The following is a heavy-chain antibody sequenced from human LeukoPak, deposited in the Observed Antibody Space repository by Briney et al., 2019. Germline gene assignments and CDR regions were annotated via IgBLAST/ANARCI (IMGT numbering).Heavy chain of an antibody. CDR2: ITSSGSVM. J-gene: IGHJ4*02. Sequence: GESLRLSCAASGFTFSSYSMNWVRQAPGKGLEWVSYITSSGSVMYHADSVKGRFTISRDNSKNMLYLQMNSLGAEDTAVYYCTRTHINGWCFDSWGQGTLVTVSS. CDR1: GFTFSSYS. CDR3: TRTHINGWCFDS. V-gene: IGHV3-48*04. D-gene: IGHD6-19*01.